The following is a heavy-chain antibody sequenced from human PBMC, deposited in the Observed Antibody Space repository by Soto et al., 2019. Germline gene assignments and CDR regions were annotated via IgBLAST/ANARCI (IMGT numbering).Heavy chain of an antibody. Sequence: QVQLVQSGAEVKKPGASVKVSCKASGYTFTSYDINWVRQATDQGPEGMGWMNPNSGNTGYAQKFQGRVTMTRNTSISTAYMELSSLRSEDTAVYYCARGGVMVRGVIGFDPWGQGTLVTVSS. V-gene: IGHV1-8*01. CDR1: GYTFTSYD. CDR2: MNPNSGNT. J-gene: IGHJ5*02. D-gene: IGHD3-10*01. CDR3: ARGGVMVRGVIGFDP.